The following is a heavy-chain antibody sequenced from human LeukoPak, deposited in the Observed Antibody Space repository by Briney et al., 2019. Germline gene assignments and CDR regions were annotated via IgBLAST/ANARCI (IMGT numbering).Heavy chain of an antibody. V-gene: IGHV4-38-2*01. CDR2: IYHSGST. D-gene: IGHD2-2*01. J-gene: IGHJ5*02. Sequence: SETLSLTCAVSGYSISSGYYWGWLRQPPGKGLEWIGSIYHSGSTYYNPSLKSRVTISVDTSKNQFSLKLSSVTAAETAVYYCARHVWPAAEFNWFDPWGQGTLVTVSS. CDR1: GYSISSGYY. CDR3: ARHVWPAAEFNWFDP.